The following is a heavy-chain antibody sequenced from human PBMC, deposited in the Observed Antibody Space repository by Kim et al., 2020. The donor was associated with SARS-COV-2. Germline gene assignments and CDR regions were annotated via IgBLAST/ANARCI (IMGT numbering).Heavy chain of an antibody. Sequence: GGSLRLSCAASGFTVSSNYMSWVRQAPGKGLEWVSVIYSGGSTYYADSVKGRFTISRHNSKNTLYLQMNSLRAEDTAVYYCAGRAWWELLRWGPDAFDIWGQGTMVTVSS. D-gene: IGHD1-26*01. J-gene: IGHJ3*02. V-gene: IGHV3-53*04. CDR1: GFTVSSNY. CDR3: AGRAWWELLRWGPDAFDI. CDR2: IYSGGST.